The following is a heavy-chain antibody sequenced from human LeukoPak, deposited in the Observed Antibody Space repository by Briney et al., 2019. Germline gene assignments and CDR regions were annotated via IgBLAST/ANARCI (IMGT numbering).Heavy chain of an antibody. D-gene: IGHD1-7*01. CDR3: AKEIANWNYPNYFDY. V-gene: IGHV3-30*18. CDR1: GFTFSSYG. J-gene: IGHJ4*02. CDR2: ISYDGSNK. Sequence: GGSLRLSCAASGFTFSSYGMHWVRQAPGKGLEWVAGISYDGSNKYYADSVKGRFTISRDNSKNTLYLQMNSLRAEDTAVYCCAKEIANWNYPNYFDYWGQGTLVTVSS.